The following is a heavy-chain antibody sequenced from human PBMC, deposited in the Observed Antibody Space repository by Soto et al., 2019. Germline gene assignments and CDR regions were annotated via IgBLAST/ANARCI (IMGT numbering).Heavy chain of an antibody. CDR1: GFTVSSNY. Sequence: EVQLVESGGGLIQPGGSLRLSCAASGFTVSSNYMSWVRQAPGKGLEWVSVIYSGGSTYYADSVKGRFTISRDNSKNTLYLQMNSLRAEDTAVYYCASAGSGWYRRAYGMDVWGQGTTVTVSS. CDR3: ASAGSGWYRRAYGMDV. CDR2: IYSGGST. J-gene: IGHJ6*02. D-gene: IGHD6-19*01. V-gene: IGHV3-53*01.